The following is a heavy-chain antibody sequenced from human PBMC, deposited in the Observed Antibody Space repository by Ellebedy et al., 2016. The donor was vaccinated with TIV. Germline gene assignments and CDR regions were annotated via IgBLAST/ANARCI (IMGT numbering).Heavy chain of an antibody. CDR3: ATGRSMIRGFDY. J-gene: IGHJ4*02. CDR2: VSA. D-gene: IGHD3-10*01. V-gene: IGHV1-18*01. CDR1: GYTFTNHG. Sequence: AALVKVSCKGSGYTFTNHGITWVRQAPGQGLEWMGWVSAYAQKFQDRVTMTTDTSTSSGYMELRSLRSDDTAVYFCATGRSMIRGFDYWGQGILVTVSS.